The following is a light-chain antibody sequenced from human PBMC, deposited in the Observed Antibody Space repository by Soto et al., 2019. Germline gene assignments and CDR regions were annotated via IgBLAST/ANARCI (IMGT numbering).Light chain of an antibody. V-gene: IGKV1D-13*01. Sequence: AIQLTQSPSSLSASVGDRVTITCRASQGISSALAWYQQKPGKAPKLLIYDASSLESGVPSRFSGSGSGTDFTLTISSLQPEDFPTYYCQQFNNYPPLTFGGGTKVDIK. CDR3: QQFNNYPPLT. CDR1: QGISSA. CDR2: DAS. J-gene: IGKJ4*01.